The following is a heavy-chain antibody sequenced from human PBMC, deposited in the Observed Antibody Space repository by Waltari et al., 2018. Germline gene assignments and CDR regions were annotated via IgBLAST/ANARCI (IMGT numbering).Heavy chain of an antibody. J-gene: IGHJ4*02. CDR3: ARAGYSSSGGGVDY. Sequence: VRQAPGQGLEWMGWISAYNGNTNYAQKLQGRVTMTTDTSTSTAYMELRSLRSDDTAVYYCARAGYSSSGGGVDYWGQGTLVTVSS. CDR2: ISAYNGNT. V-gene: IGHV1-18*01. D-gene: IGHD6-13*01.